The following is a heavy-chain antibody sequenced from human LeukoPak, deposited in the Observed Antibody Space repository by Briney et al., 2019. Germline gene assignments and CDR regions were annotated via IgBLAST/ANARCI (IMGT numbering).Heavy chain of an antibody. J-gene: IGHJ4*02. CDR2: IRHDGSDK. CDR1: AFTFTNYD. V-gene: IGHV3-30*02. CDR3: AKGDY. Sequence: GGSLRLSCAASAFTFTNYDFHWGRQAPGPGLERVAFIRHDGSDKSYADSVQGRFTISRDNSKNTLYLQMNSLRAEDTAVYYCAKGDYWGQGTLVTVSS.